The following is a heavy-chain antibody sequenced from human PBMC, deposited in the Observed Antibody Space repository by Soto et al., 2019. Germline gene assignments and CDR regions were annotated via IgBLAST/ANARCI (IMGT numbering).Heavy chain of an antibody. V-gene: IGHV5-51*01. CDR1: GYSFANYW. D-gene: IGHD3-22*01. J-gene: IGHJ4*02. Sequence: GESLKISCSGSGYSFANYWIGWVRHMPGKGLEWMGIIYPTDSDTRYSPSFQGQVTISAEKSISTAYLQWNRLKASDTAIYFCARGDSSDYSTATPADYWGEGTLVTVSS. CDR3: ARGDSSDYSTATPADY. CDR2: IYPTDSDT.